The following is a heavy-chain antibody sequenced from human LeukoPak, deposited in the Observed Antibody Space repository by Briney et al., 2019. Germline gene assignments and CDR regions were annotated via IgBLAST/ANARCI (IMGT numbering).Heavy chain of an antibody. CDR2: FDPEDGET. V-gene: IGHV1-24*01. Sequence: ASVKVSCKVSGYTLTELSMHWVRQAPGKGREWTEGFDPEDGETIYAQKFQGRVTMTEDTSTDTAYMELSSLRSEDTAVYYCATAPRGYDSNFDYWGQGTLVTVSS. J-gene: IGHJ4*02. CDR3: ATAPRGYDSNFDY. D-gene: IGHD5-12*01. CDR1: GYTLTELS.